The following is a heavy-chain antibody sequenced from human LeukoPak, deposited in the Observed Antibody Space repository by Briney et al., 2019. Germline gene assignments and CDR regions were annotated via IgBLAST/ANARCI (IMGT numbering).Heavy chain of an antibody. Sequence: GGSLRLSCAASGFTFSSYGMSWVRQAPGKGLEWVSAISGSGGSTYYADSVKGRFTISRDNSKNTLYLQMNSLRAEDTAVYYCAKRIQSAMATGYWGQGTPVTVSS. J-gene: IGHJ4*02. V-gene: IGHV3-23*01. CDR2: ISGSGGST. CDR3: AKRIQSAMATGY. D-gene: IGHD5-18*01. CDR1: GFTFSSYG.